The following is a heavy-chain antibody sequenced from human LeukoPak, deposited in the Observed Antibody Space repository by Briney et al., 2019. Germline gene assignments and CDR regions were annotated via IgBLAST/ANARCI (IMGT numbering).Heavy chain of an antibody. D-gene: IGHD2-2*02. CDR3: AREMGHCSSTSCYTLHDY. CDR2: IYTSGST. J-gene: IGHJ4*02. V-gene: IGHV4-4*07. CDR1: GGSISSYY. Sequence: SETLSLTCTVSGGSISSYYWSWIRQPAGKGLEWIGRIYTSGSTNYNPSLKSRVTMSVDTSKNQFSLKLSSVTAADTAVYYCAREMGHCSSTSCYTLHDYWGQGTLVTVSS.